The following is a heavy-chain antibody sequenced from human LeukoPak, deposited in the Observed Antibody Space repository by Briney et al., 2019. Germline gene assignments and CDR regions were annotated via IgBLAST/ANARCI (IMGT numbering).Heavy chain of an antibody. CDR1: GFTFSSYG. D-gene: IGHD3-10*01. V-gene: IGHV3-30*18. Sequence: GGSLRLSCAASGFTFSSYGMHWVRQAPGKGLEWVAVISYDGSNKYYADSVKGRFTISRDNSKNTLYLQMNSLRAEDTAVYYCANGLVGELLPNYFDYWGQGTLVTVSS. CDR3: ANGLVGELLPNYFDY. CDR2: ISYDGSNK. J-gene: IGHJ4*02.